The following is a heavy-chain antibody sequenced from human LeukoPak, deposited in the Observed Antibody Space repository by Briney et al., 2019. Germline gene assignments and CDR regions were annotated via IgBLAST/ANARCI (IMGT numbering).Heavy chain of an antibody. CDR3: ARDRDYDFWSGYYYFDY. V-gene: IGHV1-2*02. CDR1: GYTFTGYY. CDR2: INPNSGGT. J-gene: IGHJ4*02. D-gene: IGHD3-3*01. Sequence: ASVKVSCKASGYTFTGYYMHWVRQAPGQGLEWMGWINPNSGGTNYAQKFQGRVTMTRDTSISTAYMELSRLRSDDTAVYYCARDRDYDFWSGYYYFDYWAREPWSPSPQ.